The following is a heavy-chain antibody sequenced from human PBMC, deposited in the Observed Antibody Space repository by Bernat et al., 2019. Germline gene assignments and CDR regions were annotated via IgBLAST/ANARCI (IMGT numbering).Heavy chain of an antibody. CDR2: IWYDGSNK. V-gene: IGHV3-33*01. CDR1: GFTFSSYG. D-gene: IGHD2-15*01. Sequence: QVQLVESGGGVVQPGRSLRLSCAASGFTFSSYGMHWVRQAPGKGLEWVAVIWYDGSNKYYADSVKGRFTISRDNSKNTLYLQMNSLRAEDKAVYYCARDLAYRSGGSWATGYWGQGTLVTVSS. CDR3: ARDLAYRSGGSWATGY. J-gene: IGHJ4*02.